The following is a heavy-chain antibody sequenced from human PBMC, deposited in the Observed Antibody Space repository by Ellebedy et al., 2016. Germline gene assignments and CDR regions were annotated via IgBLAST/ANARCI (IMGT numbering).Heavy chain of an antibody. CDR1: GFTFGNYA. Sequence: GGSLRLSXAASGFTFGNYAMNWVRQTPGKGLEWVSVIGGGGTDVYYADSVKGRFTISRDDSKTTMYLQMNNLRAEDTALYYCAKDLTPYNGVYDGFDIWGQGTMVTVSS. CDR3: AKDLTPYNGVYDGFDI. D-gene: IGHD6-6*01. J-gene: IGHJ3*02. V-gene: IGHV3-23*01. CDR2: IGGGGTDV.